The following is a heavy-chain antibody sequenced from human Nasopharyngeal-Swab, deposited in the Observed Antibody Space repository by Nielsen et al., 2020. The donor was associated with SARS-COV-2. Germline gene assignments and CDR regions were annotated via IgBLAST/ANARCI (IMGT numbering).Heavy chain of an antibody. CDR3: ARATMIVVVIGAFDI. Sequence: WIRQPPGKGLEWIGYIYYSGSTYYNPSLESRVTISVDTSKNQFSLKLSSVTAADTAVYYCARATMIVVVIGAFDIWGQGTMVTVSS. V-gene: IGHV4-31*02. CDR2: IYYSGST. J-gene: IGHJ3*02. D-gene: IGHD3-22*01.